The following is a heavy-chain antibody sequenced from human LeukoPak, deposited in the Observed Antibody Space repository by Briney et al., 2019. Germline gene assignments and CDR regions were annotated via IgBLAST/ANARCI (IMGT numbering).Heavy chain of an antibody. CDR2: IYSGGST. D-gene: IGHD6-25*01. CDR3: ASTARDAFDI. V-gene: IGHV3-66*01. J-gene: IGHJ3*02. CDR1: GFTVSSNY. Sequence: GGSLGLSCAASGFTVSSNYMSWVRQAPGKGLEWVSVIYSGGSTYYADSVKGRFTISRDNSKNTLYLQMNSLRAEDTAVYYCASTARDAFDIWGQGTMVTVSS.